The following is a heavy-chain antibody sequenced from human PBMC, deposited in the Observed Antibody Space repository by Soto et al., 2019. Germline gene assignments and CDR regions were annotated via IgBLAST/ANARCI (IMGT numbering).Heavy chain of an antibody. D-gene: IGHD3-10*01. CDR2: IKQDGSEK. CDR3: ARNRHSSTYYGSGIYYYYYMDV. J-gene: IGHJ6*03. V-gene: IGHV3-7*01. Sequence: GGSLRLSCAASGFTFSSYWMSWVRQAPGKGLEWVANIKQDGSEKYYVDSVKGRFTISRDNAKNSLYLQMNSLRAEDTAVYYCARNRHSSTYYGSGIYYYYYMDVWGKGTTVTVSS. CDR1: GFTFSSYW.